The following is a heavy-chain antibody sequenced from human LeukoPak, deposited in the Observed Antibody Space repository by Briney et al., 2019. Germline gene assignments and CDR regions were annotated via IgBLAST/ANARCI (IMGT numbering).Heavy chain of an antibody. CDR2: IYYSGST. J-gene: IGHJ4*02. Sequence: SSETLSLTCTVSGGSISSYYWSWIRQPPEKGLEWIGYIYYSGSTNYNPSLKSRVTISVDTSKNQFSLKLSSVTAADTAVYYCARGSHYPSSGWYYFDYWGQGTLVTVSS. CDR1: GGSISSYY. V-gene: IGHV4-59*01. CDR3: ARGSHYPSSGWYYFDY. D-gene: IGHD6-19*01.